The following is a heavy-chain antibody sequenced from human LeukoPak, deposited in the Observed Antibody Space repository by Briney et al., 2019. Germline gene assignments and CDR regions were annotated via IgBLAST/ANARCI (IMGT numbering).Heavy chain of an antibody. J-gene: IGHJ4*02. CDR2: INHSGST. Sequence: SETLSLTCAVYGGSFSGYYWSWIRQPPGKGLEWIGEINHSGSTNYNPSLKSRVTISVDTSKNQFSLKPSSVTAADTAVYYCARGGSSWSGYYRDYYFDYWGQGTLVTVSS. V-gene: IGHV4-34*01. CDR1: GGSFSGYY. D-gene: IGHD3-3*01. CDR3: ARGGSSWSGYYRDYYFDY.